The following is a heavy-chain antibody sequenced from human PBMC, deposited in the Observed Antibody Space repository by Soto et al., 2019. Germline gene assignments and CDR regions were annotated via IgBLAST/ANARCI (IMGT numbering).Heavy chain of an antibody. CDR2: IKSKTDGGTT. J-gene: IGHJ6*02. CDR1: GFTFSNAW. CDR3: TTVVIIPVDYYYGMDV. Sequence: GGSLRLSCAASGFTFSNAWMNWVRQAPGKGLEWAGRIKSKTDGGTTDYAAPVKGRFTISRDDSKNTLYLQMNSLKTEDTAVYYCTTVVIIPVDYYYGMDVWGQGTTVTSP. V-gene: IGHV3-15*07. D-gene: IGHD3-3*01.